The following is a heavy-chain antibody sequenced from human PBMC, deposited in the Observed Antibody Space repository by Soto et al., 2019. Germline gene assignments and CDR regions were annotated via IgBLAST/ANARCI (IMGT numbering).Heavy chain of an antibody. V-gene: IGHV3-23*01. CDR1: GFTFSSYA. D-gene: IGHD3-10*01. CDR2: ISGSGGST. Sequence: GGSLRLSCAASGFTFSSYAMSWVRQAPGKGLEWVSAISGSGGSTYYADSVKGRFTISRDNSKNTLYLQMNSLRAEDTAVYYCAKRYHYYGSGSYLTIEYYFDYWGQGTLVTVSS. CDR3: AKRYHYYGSGSYLTIEYYFDY. J-gene: IGHJ4*02.